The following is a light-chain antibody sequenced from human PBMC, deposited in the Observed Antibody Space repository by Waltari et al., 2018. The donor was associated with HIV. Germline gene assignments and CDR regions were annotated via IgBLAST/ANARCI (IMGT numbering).Light chain of an antibody. CDR1: SSHIVAGHH. V-gene: IGLV1-40*01. Sequence: QSVLTQPPSVSGAPGQRVTIPRTGGSSHIVAGHHVHWYQQLPGTAPKLLIYGNSNRPSGVPDRFSGSKSGTSASLAITGLQAEDEADYYCQSYDSSLSGVVFGGGTKLTVL. CDR3: QSYDSSLSGVV. J-gene: IGLJ2*01. CDR2: GNS.